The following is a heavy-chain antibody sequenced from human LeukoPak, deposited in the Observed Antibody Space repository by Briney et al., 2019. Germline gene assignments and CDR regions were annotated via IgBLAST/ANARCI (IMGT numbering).Heavy chain of an antibody. Sequence: GSLLLSCAAAGFTFNSYNMNWGRQAPGEGVEGVSYISSSSSTIYSADSVKGRFTISRDNAKNSLYLQMNSLRAEDTAVYYCAREYSSHYYYYGMDVWGQGTTVTVSS. CDR1: GFTFNSYN. D-gene: IGHD6-13*01. J-gene: IGHJ6*02. CDR3: AREYSSHYYYYGMDV. CDR2: ISSSSSTI. V-gene: IGHV3-48*01.